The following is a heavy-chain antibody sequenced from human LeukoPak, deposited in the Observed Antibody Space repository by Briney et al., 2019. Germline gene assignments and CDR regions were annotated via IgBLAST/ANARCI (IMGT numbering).Heavy chain of an antibody. CDR3: ARTGTRWGVFDI. V-gene: IGHV1-8*01. CDR2: MNPNSGNT. D-gene: IGHD6-13*01. J-gene: IGHJ3*02. CDR1: GYTFTSYD. Sequence: ASVKVSCKASGYTFTSYDINWVRQATGQGLEWMGWMNPNSGNTGYAQKFQGRVTMTRNTSISTAYMELSSLRSEDTAVYYCARTGTRWGVFDIWGQGTMVTVSS.